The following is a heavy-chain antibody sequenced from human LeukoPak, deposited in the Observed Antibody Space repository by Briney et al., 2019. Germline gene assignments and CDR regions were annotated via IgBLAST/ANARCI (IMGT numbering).Heavy chain of an antibody. CDR3: AKDSKALWFGFFDY. J-gene: IGHJ4*02. D-gene: IGHD3-10*01. V-gene: IGHV3-23*01. CDR2: ISGSGGST. Sequence: PGGSLRLSCAASGFTFSSYAMGWVRQAPGKGLEWVSAISGSGGSTYYADSVKGRFTISRDNSKNTLYLQMNSLRAEDTAVYYCAKDSKALWFGFFDYWGQGTLVTVSS. CDR1: GFTFSSYA.